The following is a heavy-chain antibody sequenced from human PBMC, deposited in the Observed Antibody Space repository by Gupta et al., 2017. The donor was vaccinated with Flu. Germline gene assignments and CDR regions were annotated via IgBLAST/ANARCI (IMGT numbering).Heavy chain of an antibody. D-gene: IGHD6-6*01. CDR2: ISGSGSII. J-gene: IGHJ4*02. CDR1: GSTFSSCE. CDR3: ARSPAIAARVFDY. Sequence: EVQLVESGGGLIHPGGYLRLFCAASGSTFSSCEMNWVRQAPGKGLEWVSYISGSGSIIYYADSVKGRVTISRDNAKNSLSLQMNSLRAADTAVYYCARSPAIAARVFDYWGQGTLVTVSS. V-gene: IGHV3-48*03.